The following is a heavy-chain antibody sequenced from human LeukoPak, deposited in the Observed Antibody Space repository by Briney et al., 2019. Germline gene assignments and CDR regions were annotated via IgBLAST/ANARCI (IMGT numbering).Heavy chain of an antibody. CDR3: ARAVSWTDYYYYMDV. D-gene: IGHD6-13*01. CDR2: IYYSGST. V-gene: IGHV4-59*01. Sequence: SATLSLTCTVSGGSISSYYWSWIRQPPGKGLEWIGYIYYSGSTNYNPSLKSRVTISVDTSKNQFSLKLSSVTAADTAVYYCARAVSWTDYYYYMDVWGKGTTVTVSS. CDR1: GGSISSYY. J-gene: IGHJ6*03.